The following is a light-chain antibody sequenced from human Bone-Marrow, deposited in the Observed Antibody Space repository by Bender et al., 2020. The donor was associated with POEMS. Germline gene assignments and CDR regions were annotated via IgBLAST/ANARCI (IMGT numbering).Light chain of an antibody. CDR2: EVS. V-gene: IGLV2-14*01. J-gene: IGLJ1*01. CDR1: SSDVGDFTY. Sequence: QSALTQPASVSGSPGQSITISCTGTSSDVGDFTYVSWSQQHPGKSPTLMIYEVSKRPAGVANRFAGSKSGNTASMTISGLQAEDEDDYYCSSDTATNTLFGTGTKVTVL. CDR3: SSDTATNTL.